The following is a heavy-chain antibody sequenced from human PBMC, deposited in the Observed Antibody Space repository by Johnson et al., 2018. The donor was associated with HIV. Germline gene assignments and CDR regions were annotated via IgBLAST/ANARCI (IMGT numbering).Heavy chain of an antibody. V-gene: IGHV3-30*04. J-gene: IGHJ3*02. CDR2: ISYDGSNK. CDR3: ATFDAFYI. Sequence: QVQLVESGGGFVQPGGSLRLSCAASGFTFSSYAMHWVRQAPGKGLEWVAVISYDGSNKYYADSVKGRFTISRDNSKNTLYLQMNSLRAEDTAVYYCATFDAFYIWGQGTMVTVSS. CDR1: GFTFSSYA.